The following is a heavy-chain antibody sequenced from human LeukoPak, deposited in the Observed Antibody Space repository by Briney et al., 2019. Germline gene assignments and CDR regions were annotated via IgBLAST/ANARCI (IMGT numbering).Heavy chain of an antibody. J-gene: IGHJ4*02. CDR1: GFTFSSYG. Sequence: PGGSLRLSCAASGFTFSSYGMPWVRQAPGKGLEWVAVIWYDGSNKYYADSVKGRFTISRDNSKNTLYLQMNSLRAEDTAVYYCARAYYDSSGYSDYWGQGTLVTVSS. D-gene: IGHD3-22*01. V-gene: IGHV3-33*01. CDR2: IWYDGSNK. CDR3: ARAYYDSSGYSDY.